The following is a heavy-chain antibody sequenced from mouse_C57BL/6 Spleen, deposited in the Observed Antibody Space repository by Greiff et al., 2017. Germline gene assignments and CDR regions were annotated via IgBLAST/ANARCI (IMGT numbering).Heavy chain of an antibody. CDR2: IYPGDGDT. CDR3: ARETGHDY. Sequence: QVQLQQSGPELVKPGASVKISCKASGYAFSSSWMNWVKQRPGKGLEWIGRIYPGDGDTNYNGKFKGKATLTADKSSSTAYMQLSSLTSEDSAVYFCARETGHDYWGQGTTLTVSS. CDR1: GYAFSSSW. D-gene: IGHD4-1*01. J-gene: IGHJ2*01. V-gene: IGHV1-82*01.